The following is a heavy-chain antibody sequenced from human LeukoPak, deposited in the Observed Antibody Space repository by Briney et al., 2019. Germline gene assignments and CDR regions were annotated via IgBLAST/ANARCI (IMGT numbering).Heavy chain of an antibody. CDR3: ARGSSGWYRRIYFDY. D-gene: IGHD6-19*01. V-gene: IGHV4-34*01. Sequence: SETLSLTCAVYGGSFSGYYWSWIRQPPGKGLEWIGEINHSGSTNYNPSLKSRVTISVDTSKNQFSLKLSSVTAADTAVYYCARGSSGWYRRIYFDYWGQGTLVTVSS. J-gene: IGHJ4*02. CDR1: GGSFSGYY. CDR2: INHSGST.